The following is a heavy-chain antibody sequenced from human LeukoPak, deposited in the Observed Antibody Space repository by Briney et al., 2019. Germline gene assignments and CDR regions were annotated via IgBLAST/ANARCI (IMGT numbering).Heavy chain of an antibody. V-gene: IGHV4-59*01. CDR3: ARHGSTDYFDY. CDR2: IYYSGST. Sequence: SETLSLTCTVSGGSISSYYWSWIRQPPGKGLEWIGYIYYSGSTKYNPSLKSRVTISVDTSKNQFSLNLSSVTAADTAVYYCARHGSTDYFDYWGQGTLVTVSS. CDR1: GGSISSYY. J-gene: IGHJ4*02. D-gene: IGHD2-2*03.